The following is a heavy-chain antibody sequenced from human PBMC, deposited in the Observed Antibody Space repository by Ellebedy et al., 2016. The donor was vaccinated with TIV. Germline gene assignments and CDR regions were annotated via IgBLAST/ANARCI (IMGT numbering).Heavy chain of an antibody. CDR1: GFSLSTSGMC. D-gene: IGHD3-22*01. J-gene: IGHJ6*02. Sequence: SGPTLVKPTPTLTLTCTFSGFSLSTSGMCVSWIRQPPGKALEWLARIDWDDDKYYSTSLKTRLTISKDTSKNQVVLTMTNMDPVDTATYYCARILRYSYGSNYYYGMDVWGQGTTVTVSS. CDR3: ARILRYSYGSNYYYGMDV. V-gene: IGHV2-70*11. CDR2: IDWDDDK.